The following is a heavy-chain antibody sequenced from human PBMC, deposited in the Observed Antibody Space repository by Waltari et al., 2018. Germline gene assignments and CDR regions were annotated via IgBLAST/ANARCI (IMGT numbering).Heavy chain of an antibody. D-gene: IGHD2-2*01. J-gene: IGHJ5*02. CDR2: INHRGST. CDR1: GGSFSGYY. CDR3: ARVGCSSTSCYGWFDP. V-gene: IGHV4-34*01. Sequence: QVQLQQWGAGLLKPSETLSLTCAVYGGSFSGYYWSWIRQPPGKGLEWIGEINHRGSTNYNPSLKSRVTISVDTSKNQFSLKLSSVTAADTAVYYCARVGCSSTSCYGWFDPWGQGTLVTVSS.